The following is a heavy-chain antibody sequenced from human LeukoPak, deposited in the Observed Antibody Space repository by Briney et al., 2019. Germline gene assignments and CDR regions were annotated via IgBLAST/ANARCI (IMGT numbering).Heavy chain of an antibody. J-gene: IGHJ4*02. Sequence: GGSLRLSCAASGLTLSNYYMSWIRQAPGKGLEWVSYISNIGSTTHHADSVKGRFTISRDNAKNSLYLQMNSLRAEDTAVYYCASDISNKGLDYWGQGTLVTVSS. CDR3: ASDISNKGLDY. CDR2: ISNIGSTT. CDR1: GLTLSNYY. V-gene: IGHV3-11*04. D-gene: IGHD3-3*02.